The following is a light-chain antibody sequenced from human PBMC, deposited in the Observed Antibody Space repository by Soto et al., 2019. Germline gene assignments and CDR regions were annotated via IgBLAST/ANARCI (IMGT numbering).Light chain of an antibody. CDR3: SSFSTSSTLVV. V-gene: IGLV2-14*01. J-gene: IGLJ2*01. CDR2: EVS. Sequence: QSVLTQPASVFGSPGQSITISCTGISSDIGGYDDVSWYQQHPGKAPKLLIYEVSNRPSGVSNRFSGSKSGNTASLTISGLQAEDEADYHCSSFSTSSTLVVFGGGTKLTVL. CDR1: SSDIGGYDD.